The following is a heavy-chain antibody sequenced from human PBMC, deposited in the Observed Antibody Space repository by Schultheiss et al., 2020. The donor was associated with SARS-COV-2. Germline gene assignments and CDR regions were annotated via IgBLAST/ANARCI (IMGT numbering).Heavy chain of an antibody. CDR2: ISWNSGSI. CDR1: GFTFDAYA. D-gene: IGHD3-10*01. J-gene: IGHJ6*02. CDR3: ARICRFGDPSGMDF. Sequence: GGSLRLSCAASGFTFDAYAMHWVRQAPGKGLEWVSGISWNSGSIGYADSVKGRFTISRDNAKNSLYLQMNSLRAEDTAVYYCARICRFGDPSGMDFWGQGTTVTVSS. V-gene: IGHV3-9*01.